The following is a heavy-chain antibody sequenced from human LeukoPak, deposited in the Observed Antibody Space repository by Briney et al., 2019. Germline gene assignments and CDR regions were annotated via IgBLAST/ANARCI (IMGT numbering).Heavy chain of an antibody. CDR1: GGSISSGGYY. J-gene: IGHJ4*02. CDR2: IYYSGST. CDR3: AREPSSGWYEGIDY. D-gene: IGHD6-19*01. Sequence: PSQTLSLTCTVSGGSISSGGYYWSWIRQPPGKGLEWIGSIYYSGSTYYNPSLKSRVTISVDTSKNQFSLELSSVTAADTAVYYCAREPSSGWYEGIDYWGQGTLVTVSS. V-gene: IGHV4-39*07.